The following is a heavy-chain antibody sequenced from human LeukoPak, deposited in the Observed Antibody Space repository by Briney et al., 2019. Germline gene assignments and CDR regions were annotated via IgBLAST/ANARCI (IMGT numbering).Heavy chain of an antibody. J-gene: IGHJ4*02. CDR1: GFTVSSNY. V-gene: IGHV3-53*01. CDR2: IYSGGST. Sequence: GGSLRLSCAASGFTVSSNYMSWVRQAPGKGLEWVSVIYSGGSTYYADSVKGRFTISRDNSKNTLYLQMNSLRAEDTAVYYCAREGALGNHGFDYWGQGTLVTVSS. CDR3: AREGALGNHGFDY. D-gene: IGHD7-27*01.